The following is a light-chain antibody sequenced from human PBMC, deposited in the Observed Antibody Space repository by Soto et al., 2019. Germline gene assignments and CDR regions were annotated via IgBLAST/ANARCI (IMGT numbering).Light chain of an antibody. CDR3: QQYGSSPPYT. Sequence: EIVLTQSPGTLSVSPGERATLSCRAIQSVSSNYLAWYQQKPGQAPRLLIYGASSRATGIPDRFSGSGSGTDFTLTISRLEPEDFAVYYCQQYGSSPPYTFGQGTKLEMK. V-gene: IGKV3-20*01. CDR2: GAS. J-gene: IGKJ2*01. CDR1: QSVSSNY.